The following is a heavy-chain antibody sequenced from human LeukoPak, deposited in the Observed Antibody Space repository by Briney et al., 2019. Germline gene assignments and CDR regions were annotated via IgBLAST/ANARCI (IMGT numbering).Heavy chain of an antibody. J-gene: IGHJ4*02. D-gene: IGHD3-22*01. Sequence: ASVRVSCKASGYTFTSYYMHWVRQAPGQGLEWMGLINPSGGSTSYAQKFQGRVTMTRDTSTSTVYMELSSLRSEDTAVYYCARDLGYYYDSSGYYYLPDYWGQGTLVTVSS. CDR2: INPSGGST. CDR1: GYTFTSYY. V-gene: IGHV1-46*01. CDR3: ARDLGYYYDSSGYYYLPDY.